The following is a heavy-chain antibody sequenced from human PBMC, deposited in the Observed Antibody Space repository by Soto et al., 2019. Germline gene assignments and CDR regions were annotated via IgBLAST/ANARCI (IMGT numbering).Heavy chain of an antibody. CDR2: TYYRSKWYN. CDR1: GDSVSSNSAA. D-gene: IGHD1-26*01. J-gene: IGHJ3*02. Sequence: KQSQTLSLTCAISGDSVSSNSAAWNWIRQSPSRGLEWLGRTYYRSKWYNDYAVSVKSRITINPDTSKNQFSLQLNSVTPEDTAVYYCARDVLIVGAAKDAFDIWGQGTMVTVSS. V-gene: IGHV6-1*01. CDR3: ARDVLIVGAAKDAFDI.